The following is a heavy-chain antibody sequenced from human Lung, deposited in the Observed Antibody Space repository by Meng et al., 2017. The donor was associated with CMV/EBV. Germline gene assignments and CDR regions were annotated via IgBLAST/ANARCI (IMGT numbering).Heavy chain of an antibody. V-gene: IGHV3-7*01. CDR2: IGQDGIEK. Sequence: LSLSXEASGFTFSTYWISWVRQSPGKGLEWVANIGQDGIEKYYVDSVKGRFTISRDNAKNSLYLQMNSLRAEDTAVYYCARDRTGYSSGWYGYYGMDVWGQGXTVTVSS. CDR3: ARDRTGYSSGWYGYYGMDV. J-gene: IGHJ6*02. D-gene: IGHD6-19*01. CDR1: GFTFSTYW.